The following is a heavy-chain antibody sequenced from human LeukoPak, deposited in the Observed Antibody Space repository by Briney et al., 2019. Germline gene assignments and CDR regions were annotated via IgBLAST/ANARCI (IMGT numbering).Heavy chain of an antibody. V-gene: IGHV4-59*01. CDR3: ARAPRYCSSTSCGIDY. D-gene: IGHD2-2*01. J-gene: IGHJ4*02. Sequence: GSLRLSCAASGFTFSSYAMSWIRQPPGKGLEWIGYIYYSGSTNYNPSLKSRVTISVDTSKNQFSLKLSSVTAADTAVYYCARAPRYCSSTSCGIDYWSQGTLVTVSS. CDR2: IYYSGST. CDR1: GFTFSSYA.